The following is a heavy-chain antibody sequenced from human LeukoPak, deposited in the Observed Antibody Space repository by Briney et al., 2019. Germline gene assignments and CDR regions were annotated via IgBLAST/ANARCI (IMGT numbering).Heavy chain of an antibody. V-gene: IGHV3-48*01. J-gene: IGHJ4*02. CDR3: VRVKGTYFDF. D-gene: IGHD1-1*01. CDR2: ISASGSNI. CDR1: GFPFSSYS. Sequence: GGSLRLSCAASGFPFSSYSMNWVRQAPGRGLEWVSYISASGSNIYYLDAVKGRFTVSRDHAMNSLFLQMNRPRAEDTAIYYCVRVKGTYFDFWGQGTLVTVSS.